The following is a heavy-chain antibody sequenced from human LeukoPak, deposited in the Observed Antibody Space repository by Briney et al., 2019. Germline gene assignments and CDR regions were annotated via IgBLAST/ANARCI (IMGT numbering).Heavy chain of an antibody. Sequence: KSGGSLRLSCAASGFTFSSYSMNWVRQAPGKGLEWVSSITTSSSFIYYADSVKGRFTISADNAKNSLYLQMNSLTAEDTAVYYCARDQGNLGVDHWGQGTLVTVSS. V-gene: IGHV3-21*01. J-gene: IGHJ4*02. CDR1: GFTFSSYS. CDR2: ITTSSSFI. CDR3: ARDQGNLGVDH.